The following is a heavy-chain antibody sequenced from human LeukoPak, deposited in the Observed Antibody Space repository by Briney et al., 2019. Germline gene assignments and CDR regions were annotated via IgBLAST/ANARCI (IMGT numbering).Heavy chain of an antibody. J-gene: IGHJ4*02. CDR3: ARGRELPTVTTKYYFDY. Sequence: PSETLSLTCTVSGGSISSYYWSWIRQPPGKGLEWIGYIYYSGSTNYNPSLKSRVTISVDTSKNQFSLKLSSVTAADTAVYYCARGRELPTVTTKYYFDYWGQGTLVTVSS. V-gene: IGHV4-59*12. CDR1: GGSISSYY. D-gene: IGHD4-17*01. CDR2: IYYSGST.